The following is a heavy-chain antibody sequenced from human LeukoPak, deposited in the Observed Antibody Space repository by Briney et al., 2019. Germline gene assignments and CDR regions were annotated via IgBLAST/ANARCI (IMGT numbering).Heavy chain of an antibody. V-gene: IGHV4-59*08. D-gene: IGHD3-3*01. CDR1: GGSISSYY. J-gene: IGHJ4*02. Sequence: SETLSLTCTVSGGSISSYYWSWIRQPPGKGLEWIGYIYYSGSTNYNPSLKSRVTISVVTSKNQFSLKLSSVTAADTAVYYCARQNYDFWSGYYTYYYFDYWGQGTLVTVSS. CDR3: ARQNYDFWSGYYTYYYFDY. CDR2: IYYSGST.